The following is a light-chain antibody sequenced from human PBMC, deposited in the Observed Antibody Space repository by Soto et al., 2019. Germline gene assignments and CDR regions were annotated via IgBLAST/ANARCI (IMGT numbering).Light chain of an antibody. Sequence: DIVMTQSPATLSVSPGERATLSCRASQSVSRNVAWYQQKPGQAPRLLIHDASTRATGISVRFSGSGSGTEFTLTISSLQSEYFAVYYCQQYNNWLWTFGQGTQVESK. CDR2: DAS. V-gene: IGKV3-15*01. CDR3: QQYNNWLWT. J-gene: IGKJ1*01. CDR1: QSVSRN.